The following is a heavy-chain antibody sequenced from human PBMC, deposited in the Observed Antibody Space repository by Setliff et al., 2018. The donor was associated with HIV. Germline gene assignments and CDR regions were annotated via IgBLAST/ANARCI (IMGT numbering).Heavy chain of an antibody. D-gene: IGHD2-2*01. CDR3: ARGAIVPAAMVSRYNYYGMDV. Sequence: ASVKVSCKASGYTFTRYGISWVRQAPGQGLEWMGWISAYNGNTNYAKKLQGRVTMTTDTSTSTAYVELRSLRSDDTTVYYCARGAIVPAAMVSRYNYYGMDVWGQGTTVTVSS. J-gene: IGHJ6*02. CDR2: ISAYNGNT. V-gene: IGHV1-18*01. CDR1: GYTFTRYG.